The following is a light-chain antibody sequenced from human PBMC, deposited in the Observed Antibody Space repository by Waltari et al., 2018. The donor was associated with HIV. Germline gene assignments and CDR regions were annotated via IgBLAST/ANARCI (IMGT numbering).Light chain of an antibody. Sequence: QSALTQPASVSGSPGQSLTISCTGTSRDIGGYNYVSWHQHHPGRAPKLIIFEVSNRPSGVSNRFSGSKSGNTASLIISGLLAEDDADYYCSSYTSGTTWVFGGGTKLTVL. J-gene: IGLJ3*02. CDR3: SSYTSGTTWV. V-gene: IGLV2-14*01. CDR2: EVS. CDR1: SRDIGGYNY.